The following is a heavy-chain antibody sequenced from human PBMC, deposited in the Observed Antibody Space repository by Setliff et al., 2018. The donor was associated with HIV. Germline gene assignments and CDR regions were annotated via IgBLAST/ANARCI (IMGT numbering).Heavy chain of an antibody. CDR2: IYTSGSA. J-gene: IGHJ3*02. V-gene: IGHV4-61*09. CDR1: GGSMSGTFY. D-gene: IGHD3-3*01. Sequence: PSGTLSLTCSVSGGSMSGTFYWSWILQPAGKGLEWIGHIYTSGSATFNPSLKSRVTISLDTSKNQFSLKLSSVTAADTAVYYCARQSGYTRGWDIFGLVAGSFDIWGQGTMVTVSS. CDR3: ARQSGYTRGWDIFGLVAGSFDI.